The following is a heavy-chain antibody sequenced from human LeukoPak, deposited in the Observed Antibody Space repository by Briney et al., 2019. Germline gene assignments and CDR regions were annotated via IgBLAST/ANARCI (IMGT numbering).Heavy chain of an antibody. J-gene: IGHJ4*02. CDR2: ISSSTYYI. CDR1: GFTFSTYS. D-gene: IGHD4-17*01. V-gene: IGHV3-21*01. CDR3: ARANYGDYTFDY. Sequence: GGSLRLSCAASGFTFSTYSMNWVRQAPGKGLEWVSSISSSTYYIYYTDSVKGRFTISRDNAKNSPYLQMNSLRAEDTAVYYCARANYGDYTFDYWGQGTLVTVSS.